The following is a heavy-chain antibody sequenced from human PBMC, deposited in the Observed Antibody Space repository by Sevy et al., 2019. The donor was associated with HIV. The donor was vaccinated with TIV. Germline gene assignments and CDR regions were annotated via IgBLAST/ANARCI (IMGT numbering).Heavy chain of an antibody. CDR2: ISSSSSTI. CDR3: ARGRTTYYYDSSGPNDY. D-gene: IGHD3-22*01. J-gene: IGHJ4*02. CDR1: GFTFSSYS. V-gene: IGHV3-48*01. Sequence: GGSLRLSCAASGFTFSSYSMNWVRQAPGKGLEWVSYISSSSSTIYYADSVKGRFTISRDNAKNSLYLQMNSLRAEDTAVYYCARGRTTYYYDSSGPNDYRGQGTLVTVSS.